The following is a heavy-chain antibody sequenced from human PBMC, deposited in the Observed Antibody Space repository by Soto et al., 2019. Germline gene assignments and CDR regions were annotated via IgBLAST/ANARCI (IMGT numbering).Heavy chain of an antibody. J-gene: IGHJ6*02. D-gene: IGHD3-3*01. CDR1: GGSFSGYY. V-gene: IGHV4-34*01. Sequence: PSETLSLTCAVYGGSFSGYYWSWIRQPPGKGLEWIGEINHSGSTNYNPSLKSRVTISVDTSKNQFSLKLSSVTAADTAVYYCARGPYDFWSGYQETYYYYYGMDVWGQGTTVTVSS. CDR2: INHSGST. CDR3: ARGPYDFWSGYQETYYYYYGMDV.